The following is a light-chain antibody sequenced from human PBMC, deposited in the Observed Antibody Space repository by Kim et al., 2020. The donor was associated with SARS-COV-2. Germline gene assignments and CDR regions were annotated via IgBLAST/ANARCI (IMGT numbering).Light chain of an antibody. Sequence: LSPGERATLSCRASQKITSMFFAWHQQKPDQAPSLLIYGASTTASGIPDRISGGGAGTDFSIIISRLEPEDFAVYYCQQYGSSVTFGGGTQVDIK. V-gene: IGKV3-20*01. CDR1: QKITSMF. CDR3: QQYGSSVT. CDR2: GAS. J-gene: IGKJ4*01.